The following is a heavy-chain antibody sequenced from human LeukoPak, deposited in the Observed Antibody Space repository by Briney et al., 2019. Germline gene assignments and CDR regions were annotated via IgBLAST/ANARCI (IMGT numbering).Heavy chain of an antibody. CDR1: GFTFNNYN. J-gene: IGHJ5*02. D-gene: IGHD4-17*01. Sequence: GGSLRLSRAASGFTFNNYNMNWVRQAPGKGLEWVSSISSSSTYIYYADSVKGRFTISRDNAKNSLYLQINSLRVEDTAVYYCIVFGDSNHWGQGTLVTVSS. V-gene: IGHV3-21*04. CDR2: ISSSSTYI. CDR3: IVFGDSNH.